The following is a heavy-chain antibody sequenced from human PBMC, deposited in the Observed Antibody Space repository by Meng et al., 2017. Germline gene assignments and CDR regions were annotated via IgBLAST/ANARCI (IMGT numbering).Heavy chain of an antibody. D-gene: IGHD2-21*02. V-gene: IGHV4-34*01. Sequence: QGQLQQWGAGLLDPSETLSLTWAVYGGSFSGYYWSWIRQPPGKGLEWIGEINHSGSTNYTPSLKSRVTISVDTSKNQFSLKLSSVTAADTAVYYCARDTVEAYCGGDCCPLGYWGQGTLVTVSS. CDR1: GGSFSGYY. J-gene: IGHJ4*02. CDR3: ARDTVEAYCGGDCCPLGY. CDR2: INHSGST.